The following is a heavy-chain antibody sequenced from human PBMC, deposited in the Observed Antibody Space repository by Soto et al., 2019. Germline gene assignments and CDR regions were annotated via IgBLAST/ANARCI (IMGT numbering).Heavy chain of an antibody. D-gene: IGHD3-22*01. CDR1: GFTFSSCA. CDR2: ISGSGGST. CDR3: AKGSITMIVVVITPIDY. Sequence: EVQLLESGGGLVQPGGSLRLSCAASGFTFSSCAMSWVRQAPGKGLEWVSAISGSGGSTYYADSVKGRFTISRDNSKNTLYLQMNSLRAEDTAVYYCAKGSITMIVVVITPIDYWGQGTLVTVSS. J-gene: IGHJ4*02. V-gene: IGHV3-23*01.